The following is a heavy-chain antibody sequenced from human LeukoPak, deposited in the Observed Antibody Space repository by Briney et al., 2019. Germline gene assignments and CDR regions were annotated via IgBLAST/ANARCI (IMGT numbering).Heavy chain of an antibody. CDR1: GGSISSGGYY. Sequence: SQTLSLTCTVSGGSISSGGYYRSWIRQHPGKGLEWIGYIYYSGSTYYNPSLKSRVTISVDTSKNQFSLKLSSVTAADTAVYYCARVDYDILTGYYPLFDYWGQGTLVTVSS. CDR2: IYYSGST. J-gene: IGHJ4*02. CDR3: ARVDYDILTGYYPLFDY. D-gene: IGHD3-9*01. V-gene: IGHV4-31*03.